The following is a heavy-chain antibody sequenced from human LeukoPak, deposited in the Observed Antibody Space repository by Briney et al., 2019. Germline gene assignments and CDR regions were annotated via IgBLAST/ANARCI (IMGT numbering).Heavy chain of an antibody. CDR1: GGSITSSTW. Sequence: SETLSLTCAVSGGSITSSTWWTCVRQPPGKGLEWIGEVFYSGSTNSNPSLKSRLTMSVDESKHEFSLRLTAVTAADTAVYYCASGGLVSRYLDHWGQGALVNVSP. V-gene: IGHV4-4*02. CDR2: VFYSGST. D-gene: IGHD3-9*01. J-gene: IGHJ4*02. CDR3: ASGGLVSRYLDH.